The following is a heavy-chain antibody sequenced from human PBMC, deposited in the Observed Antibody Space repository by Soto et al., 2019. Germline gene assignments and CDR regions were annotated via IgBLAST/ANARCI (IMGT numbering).Heavy chain of an antibody. J-gene: IGHJ4*02. Sequence: GSSGKVSCKVSGYTLTELSMHWVRQAPGKGLEWMGGFDPEDGETIYAQKFQGRVTMTEDTSTDTAYMELSSLRSEDTAVYYCATVSNIVVVVAAWDFTIWGQGTLVTVSS. D-gene: IGHD2-15*01. CDR1: GYTLTELS. CDR3: ATVSNIVVVVAAWDFTI. V-gene: IGHV1-24*01. CDR2: FDPEDGET.